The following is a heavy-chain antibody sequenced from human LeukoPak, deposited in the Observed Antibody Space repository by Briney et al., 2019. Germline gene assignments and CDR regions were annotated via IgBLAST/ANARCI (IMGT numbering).Heavy chain of an antibody. Sequence: PGGSLRLSCAASGFTFSSYGMTWVRQAPGKGLEWVANVNPDGSDKYYVDSVKGRFTVSRDNAKNSLYLQMNSLRAEDTAVYYCAGSGSFYWGYSYMDVWGKGTTVTISS. CDR3: AGSGSFYWGYSYMDV. J-gene: IGHJ6*03. CDR2: VNPDGSDK. CDR1: GFTFSSYG. V-gene: IGHV3-7*01. D-gene: IGHD3-10*01.